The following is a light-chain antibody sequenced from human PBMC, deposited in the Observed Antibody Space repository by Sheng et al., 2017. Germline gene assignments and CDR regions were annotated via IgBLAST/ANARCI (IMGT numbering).Light chain of an antibody. CDR3: QVWDSNFDHGV. CDR2: EDR. Sequence: SYVVTQPPSVSVAPGQTANIACEGNRIGGKSVHWYQQKPGQAPLLVVYEDRHRPSGIPERFSGSNTDNTATLNIGRVEAGDEADYYCQVWDSNFDHGVFGGGTKLTVL. V-gene: IGLV3-21*02. CDR1: RIGGKS. J-gene: IGLJ3*02.